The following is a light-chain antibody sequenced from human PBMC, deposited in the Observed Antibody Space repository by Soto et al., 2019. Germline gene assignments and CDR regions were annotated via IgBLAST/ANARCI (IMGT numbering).Light chain of an antibody. CDR2: GAS. CDR3: QQYGSSFFT. CDR1: QSVSSSY. V-gene: IGKV3-20*01. Sequence: EIVLTQSPGTLSLSPGERATLSCRASQSVSSSYLAWYQQKPGQAPRLLIYGASSRATGIPDRFSGSGSGTDFTLTISRLEPKDFAVYYCQQYGSSFFTFGGGTKVQIK. J-gene: IGKJ4*01.